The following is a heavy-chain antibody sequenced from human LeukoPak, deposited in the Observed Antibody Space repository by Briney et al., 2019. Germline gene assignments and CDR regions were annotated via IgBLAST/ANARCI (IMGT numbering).Heavy chain of an antibody. Sequence: PSETLSLTCTVSGGSISPYYWSWVRQPPGKGLEWIGHISYSGSTNYNPSLKSRVTISVDTSKNQFSLKLSSVTAADTAVYYCASSAVPSVLTRFDYLGQGTLVTVSS. CDR1: GGSISPYY. V-gene: IGHV4-59*01. CDR2: ISYSGST. D-gene: IGHD4/OR15-4a*01. CDR3: ASSAVPSVLTRFDY. J-gene: IGHJ4*02.